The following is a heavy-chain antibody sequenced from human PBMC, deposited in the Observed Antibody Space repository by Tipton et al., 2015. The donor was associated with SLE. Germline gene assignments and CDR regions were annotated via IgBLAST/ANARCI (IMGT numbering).Heavy chain of an antibody. J-gene: IGHJ6*03. D-gene: IGHD3-10*01. V-gene: IGHV4-59*01. CDR1: GVSISGDY. Sequence: TLSLTCSVSGVSISGDYCSWIRQPPGKGLEWVGFIYHNGATKYNPSLKNRLSISIDTTKNQFSLKLTSVTAADSAVYYCTRGHFNSGTFPYYNYYYYMDVWGKGTAVTVSS. CDR3: TRGHFNSGTFPYYNYYYYMDV. CDR2: IYHNGAT.